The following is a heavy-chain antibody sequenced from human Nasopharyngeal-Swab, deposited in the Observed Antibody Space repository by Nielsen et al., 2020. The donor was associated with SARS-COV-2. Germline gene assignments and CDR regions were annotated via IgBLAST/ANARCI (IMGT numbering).Heavy chain of an antibody. CDR3: ARDDGDVPGVTGSGPPGGF. D-gene: IGHD2-8*01. V-gene: IGHV1-2*06. J-gene: IGHJ4*02. Sequence: ASVKVSCKASGYTFTDYYMHWVRQAPGQGLEWMGRINPNSGDTNYAQHFQGRVTMTRDTSIKTAYMELSSLRSDDTAVYYCARDDGDVPGVTGSGPPGGFWGQGTLVTVSS. CDR1: GYTFTDYY. CDR2: INPNSGDT.